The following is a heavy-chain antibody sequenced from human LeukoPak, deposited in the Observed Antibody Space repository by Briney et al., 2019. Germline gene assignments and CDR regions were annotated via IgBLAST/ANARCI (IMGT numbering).Heavy chain of an antibody. Sequence: GGALRLSCADSGFSFSSYAMHWVRHAPRKGLERVADISYDGSNKYCADYGKCLFTISRDKSKNSLYLQMNSLRAEDTAVNYCARDLGDYDSSGWPRGGFYYGMDVWGQGTTVTVSS. CDR3: ARDLGDYDSSGWPRGGFYYGMDV. CDR2: ISYDGSNK. CDR1: GFSFSSYA. D-gene: IGHD6-19*01. V-gene: IGHV3-30-3*01. J-gene: IGHJ6*02.